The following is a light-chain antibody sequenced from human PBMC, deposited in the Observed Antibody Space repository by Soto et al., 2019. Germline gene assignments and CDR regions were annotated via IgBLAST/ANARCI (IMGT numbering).Light chain of an antibody. CDR1: QNIRTY. CDR2: GSS. J-gene: IGKJ4*01. Sequence: DLQMTQSPSSLSASAGARVTITCQAGQNIRTYLNWYQQKPGKAPKLLIYGSSTLQSGVPSRFIGSGSGTNFSLTITSLQPDDFATYYCLQSHRTPPTFGGGTKVEI. CDR3: LQSHRTPPT. V-gene: IGKV1-39*01.